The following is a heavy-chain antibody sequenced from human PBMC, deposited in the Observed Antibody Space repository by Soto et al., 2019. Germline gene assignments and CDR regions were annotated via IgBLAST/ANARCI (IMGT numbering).Heavy chain of an antibody. J-gene: IGHJ6*02. D-gene: IGHD3-16*01. CDR3: AGAGEQVRLAHYYGMDV. Sequence: SETLSLTCAVSGGSIISSNWLSRVRQTPGKGLEWIGEIYHSGSTNYNPSLKSRVTISVDRSKNQFSLILSSVAAADTAVYYCAGAGEQVRLAHYYGMDVWGQGTTVTVSS. CDR2: IYHSGST. CDR1: GGSIISSNW. V-gene: IGHV4-4*02.